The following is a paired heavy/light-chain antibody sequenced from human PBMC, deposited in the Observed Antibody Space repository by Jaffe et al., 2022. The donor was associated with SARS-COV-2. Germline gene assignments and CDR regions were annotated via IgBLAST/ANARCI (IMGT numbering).Light chain of an antibody. Sequence: DIVLTQSPDSLAVSLGERATISCKSSHSLFHTSVNKNLLTWYQKKPGQPPKVLAYWASTRESGVPDRFSGSGSGTDFTLTIATLQAEDVAVYYCQQYHTAPLTFGQGTKVEIK. CDR3: QQYHTAPLT. V-gene: IGKV4-1*01. J-gene: IGKJ1*01. CDR2: WAS. CDR1: HSLFHTSVNKNL.
Heavy chain of an antibody. CDR3: VRDLRAAAGKFDP. CDR2: IQTRTGNP. V-gene: IGHV7-4-1*02. Sequence: QVQLVQSGSEVKEPGASVMLSCKASGYIFTSFGINWVRQAPGQGLEWMGWIQTRTGNPTYAPGFIGRFALSLDASASTAFLHISSLTPEDTAIYFCVRDLRAAAGKFDPWGQGTLVIVSS. D-gene: IGHD6-13*01. CDR1: GYIFTSFG. J-gene: IGHJ5*02.